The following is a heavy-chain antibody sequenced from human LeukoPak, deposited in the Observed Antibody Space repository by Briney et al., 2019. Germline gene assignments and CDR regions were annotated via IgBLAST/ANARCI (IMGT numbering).Heavy chain of an antibody. CDR1: GGSFSGYY. Sequence: SETLSLTCAVYGGSFSGYYWSWIRQPPGKGLEWIGEINHSGSTNHNPSLKGRVTISVDTSKNQFSLKLSSVTAADTAVYYCAGGNSSGYFPGFFWGQGTLVTVSS. V-gene: IGHV4-34*01. CDR3: AGGNSSGYFPGFF. J-gene: IGHJ4*02. CDR2: INHSGST. D-gene: IGHD3-22*01.